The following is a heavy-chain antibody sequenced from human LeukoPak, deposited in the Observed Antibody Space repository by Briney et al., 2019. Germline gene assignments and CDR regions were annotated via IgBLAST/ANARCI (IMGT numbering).Heavy chain of an antibody. J-gene: IGHJ3*02. V-gene: IGHV4-61*02. Sequence: KPSETQSLTCTVSGDSISSGDYYWSWIRQPAGKGLEWIGRISSSGSTNCNPSLKSRVTISVDTSKNQFSLKLSSVTAADTAVYFCARGPYSYDSSGAFDIWGQGTMVTVSS. D-gene: IGHD3-22*01. CDR1: GDSISSGDYY. CDR3: ARGPYSYDSSGAFDI. CDR2: ISSSGST.